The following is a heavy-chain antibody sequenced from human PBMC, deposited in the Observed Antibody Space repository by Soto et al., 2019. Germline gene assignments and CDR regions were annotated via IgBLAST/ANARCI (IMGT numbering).Heavy chain of an antibody. D-gene: IGHD3-9*01. CDR2: IDPSDSYT. V-gene: IGHV5-10-1*01. Sequence: PGESLKISCKGSGYSFTSYWISWVRQMPGKGLEWMGRIDPSDSYTNYSPSFQGHVTISADKSISTAYLQWSSLKASDTAMYYCATMYYDILTPPSGMDVWGQGTTVTVSS. J-gene: IGHJ6*02. CDR3: ATMYYDILTPPSGMDV. CDR1: GYSFTSYW.